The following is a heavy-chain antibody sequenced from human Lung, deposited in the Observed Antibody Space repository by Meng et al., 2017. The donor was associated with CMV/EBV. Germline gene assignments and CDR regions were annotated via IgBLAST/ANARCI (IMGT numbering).Heavy chain of an antibody. Sequence: GGSLRLSCTVSGFTFSDYYMNWIRQAPGKGLQWVSYISSSGRTAHYADSVKGRFTISRDNAKNSLFLQMNSLSAEDTAVYYCAREAATVSYRWGRGTLVTVSS. CDR3: AREAATVSYR. CDR2: ISSSGRTA. J-gene: IGHJ4*02. CDR1: GFTFSDYY. D-gene: IGHD3-9*01. V-gene: IGHV3-11*01.